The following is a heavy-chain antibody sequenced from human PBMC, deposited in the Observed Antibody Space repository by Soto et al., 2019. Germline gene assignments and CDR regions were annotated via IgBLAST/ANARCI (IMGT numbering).Heavy chain of an antibody. CDR1: GFTFRDYY. J-gene: IGHJ4*02. CDR2: ISSTTNYI. Sequence: GGSLRLSCAGSGFTFRDYYMSWVRQAPGKGLEWVSSISSTTNYIYYGDSMKGRFTISRDNAKNSLYLEMNSLRAEDTAVYYCARESEDLTSNFDYWGQGTLVTVSS. V-gene: IGHV3-11*06. CDR3: ARESEDLTSNFDY.